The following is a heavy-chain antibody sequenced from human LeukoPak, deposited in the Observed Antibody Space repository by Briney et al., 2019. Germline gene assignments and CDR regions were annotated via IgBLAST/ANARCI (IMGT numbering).Heavy chain of an antibody. CDR3: ATLLLHDAFDI. V-gene: IGHV4-34*01. Sequence: SETMSLTCAVYGGSFSGYYWSWIRQPPGKGLEWIGEINHSGSTNYNPSLKSRVTISVDTSKNQFSLKLSYVTAADTAVYYCATLLLHDAFDIWGQGTMVTVSS. CDR2: INHSGST. CDR1: GGSFSGYY. J-gene: IGHJ3*02. D-gene: IGHD3-22*01.